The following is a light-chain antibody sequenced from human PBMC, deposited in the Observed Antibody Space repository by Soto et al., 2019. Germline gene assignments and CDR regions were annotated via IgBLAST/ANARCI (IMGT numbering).Light chain of an antibody. CDR3: QQRSNWARYP. CDR2: DAS. Sequence: EIVLTQSPATLSLSPGERATLSCRASQSVSSYLAWYQQKPGQAPRLLIYDASNRATGIPARFSGSGSGTDFTRTISSLEPEDFAVYYCQQRSNWARYPCGGGTKLEIK. V-gene: IGKV3-11*01. CDR1: QSVSSY. J-gene: IGKJ2*01.